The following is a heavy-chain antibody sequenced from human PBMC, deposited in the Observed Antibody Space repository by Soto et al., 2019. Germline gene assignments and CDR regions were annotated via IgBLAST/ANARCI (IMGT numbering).Heavy chain of an antibody. Sequence: GGSLRLSCAASGFSFSSYGMHWVRQAPGKGLEWVALIWYDGSEKYYADSVKGRFTISRDNSKNTLYLQMNSLRAEDTAVYYCARENYYDSSGYGPDLDYWGQGTQVTVSS. V-gene: IGHV3-33*01. D-gene: IGHD3-22*01. J-gene: IGHJ4*02. CDR3: ARENYYDSSGYGPDLDY. CDR2: IWYDGSEK. CDR1: GFSFSSYG.